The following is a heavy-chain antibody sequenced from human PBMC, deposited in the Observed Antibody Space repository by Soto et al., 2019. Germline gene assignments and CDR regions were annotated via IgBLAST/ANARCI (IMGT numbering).Heavy chain of an antibody. V-gene: IGHV3-15*01. CDR2: IKSKTDGGTT. CDR3: TTDYPRSLPVY. J-gene: IGHJ4*01. CDR1: GFTFSNAW. Sequence: GGSLRLSCAASGFTFSNAWMSWVRQAPGKGLEWVGRIKSKTDGGTTDYAAPVKGRFTISRDDSKNTLYLQMNSLKTEDTAVYYFTTDYPRSLPVYWGPITLLTVSS.